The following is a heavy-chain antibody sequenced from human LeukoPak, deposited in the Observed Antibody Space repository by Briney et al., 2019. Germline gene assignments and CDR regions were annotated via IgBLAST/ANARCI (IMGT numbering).Heavy chain of an antibody. D-gene: IGHD2-15*01. Sequence: SQTLSLTCTVSGGSISSGGYYWSWIRQPPGKGLEWIGYIYHSGSTYYNPSLKSRVTISVDTSKNQFSLKLSSVTAADTAVYYCAREPGGKVTTDAFDIWGQGTMVTVSS. V-gene: IGHV4-30-2*01. CDR2: IYHSGST. J-gene: IGHJ3*02. CDR3: AREPGGKVTTDAFDI. CDR1: GGSISSGGYY.